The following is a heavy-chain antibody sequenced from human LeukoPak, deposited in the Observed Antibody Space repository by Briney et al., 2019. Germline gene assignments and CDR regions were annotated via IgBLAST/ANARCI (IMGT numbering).Heavy chain of an antibody. Sequence: SSETLSLTCAVSGYSISSGYYWGWIRQPPGKGLEWIGSIYHSGSTYYNPSLKSRVTISVDTSKNQFSLKLSSVTAADTAVYYCARARSGYSGYDQDDAFDIWGQGTMVTVSS. CDR3: ARARSGYSGYDQDDAFDI. V-gene: IGHV4-38-2*01. D-gene: IGHD5-12*01. CDR2: IYHSGST. CDR1: GYSISSGYY. J-gene: IGHJ3*02.